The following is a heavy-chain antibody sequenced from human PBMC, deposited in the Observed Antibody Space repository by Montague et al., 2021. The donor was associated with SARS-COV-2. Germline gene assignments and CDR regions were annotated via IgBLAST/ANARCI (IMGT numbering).Heavy chain of an antibody. V-gene: IGHV4-59*01. CDR1: GGSISGYH. CDR2: ISLSGNT. CDR3: ASEYRIELWQTNWYFGL. Sequence: SETLSLTCSVSGGSISGYHCSWIRQPQGQGLERIGYISLSGNTKYNPYLTSRVSISVETSKNQFSLRLSSVTAAATAVYYCASEYRIELWQTNWYFGLWGRGTLVTVSS. J-gene: IGHJ2*01. D-gene: IGHD3-16*01.